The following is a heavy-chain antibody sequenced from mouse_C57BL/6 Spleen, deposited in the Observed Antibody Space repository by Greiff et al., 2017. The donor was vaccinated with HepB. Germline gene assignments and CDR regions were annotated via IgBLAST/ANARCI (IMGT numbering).Heavy chain of an antibody. CDR1: GYTFTSYT. CDR2: INPSSGYT. D-gene: IGHD3-2*02. Sequence: VQLQQSGAELARPGASVKMSCKASGYTFTSYTMHWVKQRPGQGLEWIGYINPSSGYTKYNQKFKDKATLTADKSSSTAYMQLSSLTSEDSAVYYCARGDSSGYWFAYWGQGTLVTVSA. J-gene: IGHJ3*01. CDR3: ARGDSSGYWFAY. V-gene: IGHV1-4*01.